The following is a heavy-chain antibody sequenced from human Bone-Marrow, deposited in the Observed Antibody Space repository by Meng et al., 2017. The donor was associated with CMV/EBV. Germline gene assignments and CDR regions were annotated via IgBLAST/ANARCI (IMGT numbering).Heavy chain of an antibody. CDR1: GFTFSSYS. CDR3: AREDTYYDFWSGYLGDSWYGMDV. CDR2: ISSSSSYI. D-gene: IGHD3-3*01. J-gene: IGHJ6*02. Sequence: GESLKISCAASGFTFSSYSMNWVRQAPGKGLEWVSSISSSSSYIYYADSVNGRFTISRDNAKNSLYLQMNSRRAEDTAVYYCAREDTYYDFWSGYLGDSWYGMDVWGQGTTVTVSS. V-gene: IGHV3-21*01.